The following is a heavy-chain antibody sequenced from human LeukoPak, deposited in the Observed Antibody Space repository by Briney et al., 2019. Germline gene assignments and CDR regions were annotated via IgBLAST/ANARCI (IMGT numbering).Heavy chain of an antibody. J-gene: IGHJ4*02. CDR1: GFTFSNAW. CDR3: TTRITMVRGVIDLFDY. V-gene: IGHV3-15*01. Sequence: GGSLRLSCAASGFTFSNAWMSWVRQAPGKGLEWVGRIKSKTDGGTTDYAAPVKGRFTISRDDSKNTLYLQMNSLKTEDTAVYYCTTRITMVRGVIDLFDYWGQGTLVTVSS. CDR2: IKSKTDGGTT. D-gene: IGHD3-10*01.